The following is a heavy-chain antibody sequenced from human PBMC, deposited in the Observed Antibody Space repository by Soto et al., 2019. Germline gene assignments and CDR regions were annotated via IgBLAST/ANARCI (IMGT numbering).Heavy chain of an antibody. D-gene: IGHD1-26*01. CDR3: ASGPSGDYYFDY. J-gene: IGHJ4*02. CDR2: IYYSGST. Sequence: QLQLQESGPGLVKPSETLSLTCTVSGGSISSSSYYWGWIRQPPGKGLEWIGSIYYSGSTYYNPSLKSRVSISVDTSKNQVSLKLGSVTAADTAVYYCASGPSGDYYFDYWGQGTLVTVSS. V-gene: IGHV4-39*01. CDR1: GGSISSSSYY.